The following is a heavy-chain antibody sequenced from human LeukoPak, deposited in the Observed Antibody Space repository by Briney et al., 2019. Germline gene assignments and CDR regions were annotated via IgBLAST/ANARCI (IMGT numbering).Heavy chain of an antibody. CDR1: GYTFTGYY. CDR3: ASLMSVGATPDY. Sequence: ASVKVSCKASGYTFTGYYMHWVRQAPGQGLEWMGWINPNSGGTNYAQKFQGRVTMTRGTSISTAYMELSRLRSDDTAVYYCASLMSVGATPDYWGQGTLVTVSS. D-gene: IGHD1-26*01. CDR2: INPNSGGT. V-gene: IGHV1-2*02. J-gene: IGHJ4*02.